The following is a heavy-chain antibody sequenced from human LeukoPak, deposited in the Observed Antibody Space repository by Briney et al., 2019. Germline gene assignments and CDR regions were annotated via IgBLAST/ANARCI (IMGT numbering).Heavy chain of an antibody. CDR2: IRFDGTNR. CDR1: GFTFSNHI. D-gene: IGHD3/OR15-3a*01. CDR3: ARDAYHSGDLDQ. Sequence: PGGSLRLSCAASGFTFSNHIMHWVRQAPRKGLEWVSFIRFDGTNRHYVDSVKGRFTISRDNPNNMLYLQMNSLKFDDTAVYYCARDAYHSGDLDQWGEGTLVIVSS. J-gene: IGHJ4*02. V-gene: IGHV3-30*02.